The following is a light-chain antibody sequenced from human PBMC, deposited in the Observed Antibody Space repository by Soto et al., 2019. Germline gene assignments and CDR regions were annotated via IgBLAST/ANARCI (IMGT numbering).Light chain of an antibody. J-gene: IGKJ2*01. CDR2: GAS. CDR1: QTISSN. Sequence: EIVMTQSPATLSVSPGERATLSCRASQTISSNLAWYHQKPGHAPRILIHGASTRATGVPAGFSGSGSGREFTLTIISLQSEDLAVYYCQQYHNWPPQYTFGQGTKLQIK. V-gene: IGKV3-15*01. CDR3: QQYHNWPPQYT.